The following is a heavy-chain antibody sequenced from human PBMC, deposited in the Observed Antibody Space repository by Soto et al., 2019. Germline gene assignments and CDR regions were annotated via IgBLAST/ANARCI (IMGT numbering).Heavy chain of an antibody. V-gene: IGHV4-59*01. CDR2: IYYSGST. CDR1: GGSISSYY. D-gene: IGHD3-10*01. J-gene: IGHJ4*02. Sequence: QVQLQESGPGLVKPSETLSLTCTVSGGSISSYYWSWIRQPPGKGLEWIGYIYYSGSTTYNPSLKSRVTISLDTSKNQFSLKLSSVTAADTALYYCARGKQFGEFDYWGQGTLVTDSS. CDR3: ARGKQFGEFDY.